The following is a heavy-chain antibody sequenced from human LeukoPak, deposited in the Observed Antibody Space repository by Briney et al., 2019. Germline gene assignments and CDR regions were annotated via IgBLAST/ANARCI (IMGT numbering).Heavy chain of an antibody. V-gene: IGHV3-48*02. CDR2: IRSSDGAI. CDR3: ARDRDWAFDY. Sequence: GGSLRLSCAASGFTFRLYSMNWVRQAPGKGLEWVSYIRSSDGAIAYADSVKGRFTISRDDAKNSLHLQMNSLRDEDTAVYYCARDRDWAFDYWGQGTLITVSS. J-gene: IGHJ4*02. D-gene: IGHD3-9*01. CDR1: GFTFRLYS.